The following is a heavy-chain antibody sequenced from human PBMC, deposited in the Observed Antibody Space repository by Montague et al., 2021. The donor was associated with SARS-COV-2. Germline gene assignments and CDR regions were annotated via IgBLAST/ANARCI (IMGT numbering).Heavy chain of an antibody. CDR1: GGSISSSSYY. CDR3: ARHQLGYCSSTSCYVG. V-gene: IGHV4-39*01. J-gene: IGHJ4*02. CDR2: INYSGST. Sequence: SETLSLTCTVSGGSISSSSYYWGWIRQPPGQGLVWIGCINYSGSTYYSLSLQSRVTISVDTSKNQLSLKLSSVTAAATAVYYCARHQLGYCSSTSCYVGWGQGTLVTVSS. D-gene: IGHD2-2*01.